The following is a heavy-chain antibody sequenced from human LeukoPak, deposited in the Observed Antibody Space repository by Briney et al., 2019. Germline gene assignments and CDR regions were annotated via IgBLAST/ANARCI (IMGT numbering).Heavy chain of an antibody. CDR3: TTEALIAAAGAFPRHDPWWGHNDY. CDR2: IKSKADGGTT. V-gene: IGHV3-15*01. D-gene: IGHD6-13*01. Sequence: PGGSLRLSCAASGFTFSNAWMSWVRQAPGKGLEWVGRIKSKADGGTTDYAAPVKGRFTISRDDSKNTLYLQMNSLKTADTAVYYCTTEALIAAAGAFPRHDPWWGHNDYWGQGTLVTVSS. CDR1: GFTFSNAW. J-gene: IGHJ4*02.